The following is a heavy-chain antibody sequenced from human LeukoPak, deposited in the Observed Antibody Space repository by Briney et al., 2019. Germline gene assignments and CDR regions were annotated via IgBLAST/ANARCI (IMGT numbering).Heavy chain of an antibody. V-gene: IGHV3-74*01. CDR2: INSDGSST. CDR1: GFTFSSYW. D-gene: IGHD1-26*01. Sequence: GGSLRLSCAASGFTFSSYWMHWVRQAPGKGLVWVSRINSDGSSTSYADSVKGRFTISRDNAKNTLYLQMNSLRAEDTAVYYCAKTFRIVGATFPDYWGQGTLVTVSS. J-gene: IGHJ4*02. CDR3: AKTFRIVGATFPDY.